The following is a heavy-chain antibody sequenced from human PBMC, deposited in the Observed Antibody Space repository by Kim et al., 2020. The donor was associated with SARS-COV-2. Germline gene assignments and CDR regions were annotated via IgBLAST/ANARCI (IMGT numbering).Heavy chain of an antibody. CDR1: GFTFDDYA. V-gene: IGHV3-9*01. CDR3: AKDMSFVWAVAGFYY. Sequence: GGSLRLSCAASGFTFDDYAMHWVRQAPGKGLEWVSGISCNGGSIGYADSVKGRFTISRDNAKNSLYLQMNSLRAEGTALYYCAKDMSFVWAVAGFYYWGQDSLDAVSA. J-gene: IGHJ4*02. CDR2: ISCNGGSI. D-gene: IGHD6-19*01.